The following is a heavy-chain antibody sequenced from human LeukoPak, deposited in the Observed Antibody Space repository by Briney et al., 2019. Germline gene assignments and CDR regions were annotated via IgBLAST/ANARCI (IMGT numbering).Heavy chain of an antibody. D-gene: IGHD3/OR15-3a*01. Sequence: TGGSLRLSCAVSGFRVSDYYMSWVRQAPGKGLEWVGLIRDSGEAFYADFARGRFAISRDEYENTLYLQMNSLRVEDTAVYFCARDRAANQDWVEFDPWGQGTPVIVSS. V-gene: IGHV3-66*03. J-gene: IGHJ5*02. CDR1: GFRVSDYY. CDR3: ARDRAANQDWVEFDP. CDR2: IRDSGEA.